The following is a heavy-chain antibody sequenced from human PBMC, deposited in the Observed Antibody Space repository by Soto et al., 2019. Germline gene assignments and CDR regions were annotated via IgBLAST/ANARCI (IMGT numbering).Heavy chain of an antibody. CDR1: GFTFSSST. CDR3: ARDIGEMSAV. V-gene: IGHV3-21*06. Sequence: GGSLRLSCTVSGFTFSSSTMTWVRQGPGKGLEWVSSISSSSSYIYFADSLKGRFTISRDNAKNSLYLQMNSLRAEDTAVYYCARDIGEMSAVWGQGTQVTVSS. J-gene: IGHJ4*02. CDR2: ISSSSSYI. D-gene: IGHD3-10*01.